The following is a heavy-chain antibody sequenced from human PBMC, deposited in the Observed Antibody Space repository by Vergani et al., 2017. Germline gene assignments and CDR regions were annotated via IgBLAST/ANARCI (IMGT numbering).Heavy chain of an antibody. V-gene: IGHV3-43*01. D-gene: IGHD1-26*01. CDR3: ASGGNGRWNAFDI. J-gene: IGHJ3*02. CDR2: ISWDGGST. CDR1: GFTFDDYT. Sequence: EVQLVESGGGLVQPGGSLRLSCAASGFTFDDYTMHWVRQAPGKGLEWVSLISWDGGSTYYADSVKGRFTISRDNSKNSLYLQMNSLRTEDTALYYCASGGNGRWNAFDIWGQGTMVTVSS.